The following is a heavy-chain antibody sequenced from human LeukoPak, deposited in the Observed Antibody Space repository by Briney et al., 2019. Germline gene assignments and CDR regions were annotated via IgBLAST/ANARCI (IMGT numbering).Heavy chain of an antibody. CDR3: ATASPEYSSSWSFDY. V-gene: IGHV1-69*13. CDR2: IIPIFGTA. Sequence: SVKVSCKASGGTFSSYAISWVRQAPGQGLEWMGGIIPIFGTANYAQKFQGRVTITADESTSTAYMELSSLRSEDTAVYYCATASPEYSSSWSFDYWGQGTLVTVSS. D-gene: IGHD6-13*01. J-gene: IGHJ4*02. CDR1: GGTFSSYA.